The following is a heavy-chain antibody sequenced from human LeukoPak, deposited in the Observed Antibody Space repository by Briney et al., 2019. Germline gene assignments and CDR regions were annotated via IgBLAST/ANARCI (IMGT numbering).Heavy chain of an antibody. J-gene: IGHJ4*02. CDR1: GFTFSNDW. Sequence: GGSLRLSCAASGFTFSNDWMHWVRHAPGKGLVWVSRLNSDGSSTNYADSVKGRFTISRDNAKNTLYLQMNSLRDEDTAVFYCARSRYDYIWGIDYWGQGTLVTISS. CDR2: LNSDGSST. V-gene: IGHV3-74*01. D-gene: IGHD3-16*01. CDR3: ARSRYDYIWGIDY.